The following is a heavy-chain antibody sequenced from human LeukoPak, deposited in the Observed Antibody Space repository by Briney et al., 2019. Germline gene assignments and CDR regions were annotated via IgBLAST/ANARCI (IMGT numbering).Heavy chain of an antibody. D-gene: IGHD4-17*01. CDR3: ARARYVDDYGDYVPRYYYGMDV. CDR2: ISYDGNNQ. J-gene: IGHJ6*02. Sequence: PGGSLRLSCAASGFTFSSFGIHWVRQAPGKGLEWVAVISYDGNNQYYADSVKGRFTISRDNSKNTLYLQMNSLRAEDTAVYYCARARYVDDYGDYVPRYYYGMDVWGQGTTVTVSS. V-gene: IGHV3-30*03. CDR1: GFTFSSFG.